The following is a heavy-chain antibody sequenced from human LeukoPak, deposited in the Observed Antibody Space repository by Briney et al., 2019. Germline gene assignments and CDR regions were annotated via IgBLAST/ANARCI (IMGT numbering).Heavy chain of an antibody. J-gene: IGHJ4*02. CDR1: GFTFSSYG. CDR3: ARGLDCSSTSCYTGGGY. CDR2: IRYDGSNK. Sequence: PGGSLRLSCAASGFTFSSYGMHWVRQAPGKGLEWVAFIRYDGSNKYYADSVKGRFTISRDNSKNTLYLQMNSLRAEDTAVYYCARGLDCSSTSCYTGGGYWGQGTLVTVSS. D-gene: IGHD2-2*02. V-gene: IGHV3-30*02.